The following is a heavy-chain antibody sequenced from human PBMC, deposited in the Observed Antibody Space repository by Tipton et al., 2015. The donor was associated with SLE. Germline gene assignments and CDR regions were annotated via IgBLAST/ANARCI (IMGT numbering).Heavy chain of an antibody. D-gene: IGHD2-2*01. CDR3: AKGGYCSSTSCLGAFDI. V-gene: IGHV3-23*01. CDR2: ISGTGGTT. J-gene: IGHJ3*02. Sequence: SLRLSCVGSGFTFSSFAMSWVRQGPGKGLEWVSGISGTGGTTYYADSVKGRFTISRDNSKNTLYLQMNSLRAEDTAVYYCAKGGYCSSTSCLGAFDIWGQGTMVTVSS. CDR1: GFTFSSFA.